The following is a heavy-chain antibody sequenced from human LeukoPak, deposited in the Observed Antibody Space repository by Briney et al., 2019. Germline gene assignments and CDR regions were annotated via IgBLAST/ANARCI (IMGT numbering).Heavy chain of an antibody. J-gene: IGHJ5*02. CDR1: GYTFTSYD. Sequence: VASVKVSCKASGYTFTSYDINWVRQATGQGLEWMGWMNPNSGNTGYAQKFQGRVTMTRNTSISTAYMELSSLRSGDTAVYYCARGRGLTYYDFWSGYSFDPWGQGTLVTVSS. V-gene: IGHV1-8*01. CDR3: ARGRGLTYYDFWSGYSFDP. CDR2: MNPNSGNT. D-gene: IGHD3-3*01.